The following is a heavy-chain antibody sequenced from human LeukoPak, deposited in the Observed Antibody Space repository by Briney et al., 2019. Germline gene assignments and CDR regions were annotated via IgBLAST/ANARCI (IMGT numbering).Heavy chain of an antibody. CDR1: GYSFTTYW. V-gene: IGHV5-51*01. CDR2: IYPADSDT. D-gene: IGHD2-2*01. Sequence: GESLKISCLGSGYSFTTYWIAWVRQMPGKGLEWMGVIYPADSDTRYNVPFQGQVTLSVDKSINTAYLQWSSLKASDTAMYYCARHLAYCSSTSCWSDAFDIWGQGTMVTVSS. J-gene: IGHJ3*02. CDR3: ARHLAYCSSTSCWSDAFDI.